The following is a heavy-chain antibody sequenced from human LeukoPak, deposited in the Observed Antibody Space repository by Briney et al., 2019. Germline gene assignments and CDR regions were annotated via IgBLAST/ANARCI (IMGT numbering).Heavy chain of an antibody. Sequence: PGGSLRLSCAASGFTFSTYAMSWVRQAPGKGLEWVSTLGGGGVDTYYADSVKGRFTISRDNSKNTLYLQMNSLRAEDTAVYYCAKDRGHCVNGVCHNYYYMDVWGKGTTVTVSS. V-gene: IGHV3-23*01. CDR2: LGGGGVDT. CDR3: AKDRGHCVNGVCHNYYYMDV. D-gene: IGHD2-8*01. CDR1: GFTFSTYA. J-gene: IGHJ6*03.